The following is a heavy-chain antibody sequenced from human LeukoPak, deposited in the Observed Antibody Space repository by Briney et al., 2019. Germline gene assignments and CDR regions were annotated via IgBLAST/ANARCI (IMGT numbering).Heavy chain of an antibody. D-gene: IGHD3-22*01. J-gene: IGHJ4*02. CDR3: AREGDSSGYYTPDY. CDR1: GFTFSSYE. V-gene: IGHV3-48*03. Sequence: GGSLRLSCAASGFTFSSYEMNWVRQAPGKGLEWASYISSSGSTIYYADSVKGRFTISRDNAKNSLYLQMNSLRAEDTAVYYCAREGDSSGYYTPDYWGQGTLVTVSS. CDR2: ISSSGSTI.